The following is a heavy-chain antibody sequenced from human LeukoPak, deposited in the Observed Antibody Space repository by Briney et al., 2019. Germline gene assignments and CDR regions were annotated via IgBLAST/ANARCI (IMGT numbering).Heavy chain of an antibody. CDR2: IYHSGST. V-gene: IGHV4-38-2*02. J-gene: IGHJ3*02. CDR3: ARELSGSWQTTHDAFDI. D-gene: IGHD6-13*01. Sequence: SETLSLTCAVSGYSISSGYYWGWIRQPPGKGLEWIGSIYHSGSTYYNPSLKSRVTISVDTSKNQFSLKLSSVTAADTAVYYCARELSGSWQTTHDAFDIWGQGTMVTVSS. CDR1: GYSISSGYY.